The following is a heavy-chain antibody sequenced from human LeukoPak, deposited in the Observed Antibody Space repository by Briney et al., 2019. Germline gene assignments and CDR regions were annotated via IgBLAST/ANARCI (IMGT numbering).Heavy chain of an antibody. CDR1: GFSFRSYG. J-gene: IGHJ4*02. CDR3: ARDPSAVAGFFDS. D-gene: IGHD6-19*01. Sequence: PGGSLRLSCAASGFSFRSYGMHWVRRAPGKGRVWVSRIETDGSSKSSADSVKGRFTISRDNAKNTLYLQMHSLRAEATAVYYCARDPSAVAGFFDSWGQGTLVTASS. CDR2: IETDGSSK. V-gene: IGHV3-74*01.